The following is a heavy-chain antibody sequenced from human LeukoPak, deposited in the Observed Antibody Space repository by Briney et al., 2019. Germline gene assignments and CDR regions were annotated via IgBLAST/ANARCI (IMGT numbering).Heavy chain of an antibody. CDR3: AKGAHYGSGSYPFDY. D-gene: IGHD3-10*01. Sequence: GRSLRLSCAASGFTFSSYAMHWVRQAPGKGLEWVAVISYDGSNKYYADSVRGRFTISRDNSKNTLYLQMNSLRAEDTAVYYCAKGAHYGSGSYPFDYWGQGTLVTVSS. V-gene: IGHV3-30*04. CDR1: GFTFSSYA. J-gene: IGHJ4*02. CDR2: ISYDGSNK.